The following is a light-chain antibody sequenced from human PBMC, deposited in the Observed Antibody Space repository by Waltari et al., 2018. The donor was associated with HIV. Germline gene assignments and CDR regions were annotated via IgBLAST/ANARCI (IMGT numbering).Light chain of an antibody. CDR2: WAS. CDR3: QQSYSTPLT. CDR1: QPLFYSPANKNH. J-gene: IGKJ3*01. V-gene: IGKV4-1*01. Sequence: DIVLTQSPESLTVSLGEGASISCKSSQPLFYSPANKNHLAWYQQNAGQSPKLLFSWASVRQPGVPDRFSGSGSGTNFTLTIASLQAEDVATYYCQQSYSTPLTFGPGTTVHI.